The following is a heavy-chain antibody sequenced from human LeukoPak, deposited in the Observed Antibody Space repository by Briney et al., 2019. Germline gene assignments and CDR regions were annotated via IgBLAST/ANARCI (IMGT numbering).Heavy chain of an antibody. D-gene: IGHD2-15*01. Sequence: QTGGSLRLSCEASGFTFTSFAMHWVRQAPGKGLEWVSSITSSGDGTFYTDALSGRFTISRDNVKKAVFLQMKNLRSGDSALYYCAKGTDTSGRQNCDIGGQGTRVTVSS. CDR1: GFTFTSFA. CDR2: ITSSGDGT. CDR3: AKGTDTSGRQNCDI. J-gene: IGHJ1*01. V-gene: IGHV3-23*01.